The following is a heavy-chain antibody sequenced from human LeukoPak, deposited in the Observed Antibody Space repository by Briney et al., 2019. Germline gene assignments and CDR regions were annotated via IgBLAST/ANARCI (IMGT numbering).Heavy chain of an antibody. D-gene: IGHD3-3*01. Sequence: ASVKVSCKASGYTFTTFALIWVRQAAGQGLEWMGWINTNTANPTYAQAFTGRFVLSLDTSVSTSYLQISSLKTEDTAVYYCARVRRFLNGGVAGIDYWGQGSLVTVSS. CDR1: GYTFTTFA. V-gene: IGHV7-4-1*02. CDR2: INTNTANP. J-gene: IGHJ4*02. CDR3: ARVRRFLNGGVAGIDY.